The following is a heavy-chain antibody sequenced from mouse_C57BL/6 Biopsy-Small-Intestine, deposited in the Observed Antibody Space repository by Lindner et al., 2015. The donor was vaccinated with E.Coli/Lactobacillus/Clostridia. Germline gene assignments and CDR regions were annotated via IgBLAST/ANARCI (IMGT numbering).Heavy chain of an antibody. J-gene: IGHJ2*01. Sequence: VQLQESGPELVKPGASVKISCKASGYTFTEYTIHWVKQRSGQGLEWIGWFYPGSGSIKYNEKFKDKATLTADKSSSTVYMELSRLTSEDSAVYFCARRGGNYGYFDYWGQGTTLTVSS. CDR2: FYPGSGSI. CDR1: GYTFTEYT. V-gene: IGHV1-62-2*01. D-gene: IGHD2-1*01. CDR3: ARRGGNYGYFDY.